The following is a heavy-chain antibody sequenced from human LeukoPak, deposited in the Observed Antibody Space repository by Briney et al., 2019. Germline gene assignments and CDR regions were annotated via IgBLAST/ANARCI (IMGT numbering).Heavy chain of an antibody. J-gene: IGHJ5*02. D-gene: IGHD3-22*01. CDR1: GGSISSYY. CDR3: ARRCLNYYDSSGYYYNWFDP. CDR2: IYYSGST. Sequence: PSETLSLTCTVSGGSISSYYWSWIRQPPGKGLEWIGYIYYSGSTNYNPSLKSRVTISVDTSKNQFSLKLSSVTAADTAVYYCARRCLNYYDSSGYYYNWFDPWGQGTLVTVSS. V-gene: IGHV4-59*12.